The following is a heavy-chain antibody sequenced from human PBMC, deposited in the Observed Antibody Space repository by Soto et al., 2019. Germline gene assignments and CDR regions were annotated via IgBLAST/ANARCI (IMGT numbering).Heavy chain of an antibody. CDR2: ISGSGGST. CDR1: GFTFSSYA. CDR3: ATSGARVGATTHDAFDI. V-gene: IGHV3-23*01. J-gene: IGHJ3*02. D-gene: IGHD1-26*01. Sequence: GSLRLSCAASGFTFSSYAMSWVRQAPGKGLEWVSAISGSGGSTYYADSVKGRFTISRDNSKNTLYLQMNSLRAEDTAVYYCATSGARVGATTHDAFDIWGQGTMVTVSS.